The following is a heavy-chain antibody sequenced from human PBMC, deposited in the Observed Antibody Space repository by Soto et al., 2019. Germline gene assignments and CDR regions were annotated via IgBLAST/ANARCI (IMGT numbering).Heavy chain of an antibody. J-gene: IGHJ4*02. D-gene: IGHD3-22*01. CDR3: ARGSYYYDNSGYYHY. V-gene: IGHV4-30-2*01. CDR1: GGSISSGGYS. Sequence: SETLSLTCAVSGGSISSGGYSWSWIRQPPGRGLEWIGYIYHSGSTYYNPSLKSRVTISVDRSKNQFSLKLSSVTAADTAVYYCARGSYYYDNSGYYHYWGQGTLVTVSS. CDR2: IYHSGST.